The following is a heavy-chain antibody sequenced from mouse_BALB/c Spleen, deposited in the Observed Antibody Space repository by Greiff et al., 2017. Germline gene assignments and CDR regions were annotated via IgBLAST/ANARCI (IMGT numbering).Heavy chain of an antibody. Sequence: QVQLKESGPGLVAPSQSLSITCTVSGFSLTGYGVNWVRQPPGKGLEWLGMIWGDGSTDYNSALKSRLSISKDNSKSQVFLKMNSLQTDDTARYYCARSAYYYGSNYFDYWGQGTTLTVSS. CDR2: IWGDGST. V-gene: IGHV2-6-7*01. J-gene: IGHJ2*01. CDR3: ARSAYYYGSNYFDY. CDR1: GFSLTGYG. D-gene: IGHD1-1*01.